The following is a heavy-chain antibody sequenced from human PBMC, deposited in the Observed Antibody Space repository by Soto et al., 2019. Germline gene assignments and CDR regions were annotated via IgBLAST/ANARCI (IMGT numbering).Heavy chain of an antibody. V-gene: IGHV4-30-4*01. CDR1: GGSISSGDYY. D-gene: IGHD6-19*01. CDR3: PRVEGIAVAGTYNY. CDR2: IYYSGST. Sequence: PSETLSLTCTVSGGSISSGDYYWSWIRQPPGKGLEWIGYIYYSGSTYYNPSLKSRVTISVDTSKNQFSLKLSSVTAADTAVYYCPRVEGIAVAGTYNYWGQGTLVTVSS. J-gene: IGHJ4*02.